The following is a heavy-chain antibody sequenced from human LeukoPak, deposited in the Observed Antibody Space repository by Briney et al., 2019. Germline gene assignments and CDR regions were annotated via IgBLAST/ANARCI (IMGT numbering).Heavy chain of an antibody. CDR3: ARDAGYGDYV. J-gene: IGHJ4*02. CDR1: GGSISSYY. CDR2: IYYSGST. Sequence: SETLSLTCTVSGGSISSYYSSWIRQPPGKGLEWIGYIYYSGSTNYNPSLKSRVTISVDTSKNQFSLKLSSVTAADTAVYYCARDAGYGDYVWGQGTLVTVSS. D-gene: IGHD4-17*01. V-gene: IGHV4-59*01.